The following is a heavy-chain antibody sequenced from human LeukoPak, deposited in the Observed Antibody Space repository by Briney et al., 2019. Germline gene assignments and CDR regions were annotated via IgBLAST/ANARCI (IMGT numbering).Heavy chain of an antibody. V-gene: IGHV3-21*01. CDR1: GVTFSSYS. J-gene: IGHJ4*02. Sequence: GGSLRLSCAASGVTFSSYSMNWVRPAPGKGLEWVSSISSSSSYIYYADSVKGRFTISRDNAKNSLSLQMNSLTGEDTAVYYCVRDGGVSGYDLLDYWGQGTLVTVSS. D-gene: IGHD5-12*01. CDR3: VRDGGVSGYDLLDY. CDR2: ISSSSSYI.